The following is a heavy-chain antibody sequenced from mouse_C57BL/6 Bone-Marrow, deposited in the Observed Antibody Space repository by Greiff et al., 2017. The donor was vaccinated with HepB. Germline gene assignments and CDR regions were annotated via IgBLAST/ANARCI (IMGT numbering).Heavy chain of an antibody. J-gene: IGHJ4*01. V-gene: IGHV5-17*01. CDR2: ISSGSSTI. CDR1: GFTFSDYG. Sequence: EVKLVESGGGLVKPGGSLKLSCAASGFTFSDYGMHWVRQAPEKGLEWVAYISSGSSTIYYADTVKGRFTISRDNAKNTLFLQRTSLRSEDTAMYYCARGVYYDYDEGYYYAMDYWGQGTSVTVSS. CDR3: ARGVYYDYDEGYYYAMDY. D-gene: IGHD2-4*01.